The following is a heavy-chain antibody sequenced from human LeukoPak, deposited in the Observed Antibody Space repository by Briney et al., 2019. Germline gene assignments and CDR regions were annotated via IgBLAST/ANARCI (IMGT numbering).Heavy chain of an antibody. J-gene: IGHJ4*02. V-gene: IGHV3-48*03. CDR2: ISSSGSTI. Sequence: PGGSLRLSCAASGFTFSSYEMNWVRQGPGKGLEWVSYISSSGSTIYYADSVKGRFTISRDNSKNTLYLQMNSLRPEDTAVYYCAKGGATILVYWGQGTLVTVSS. CDR1: GFTFSSYE. CDR3: AKGGATILVY. D-gene: IGHD5-12*01.